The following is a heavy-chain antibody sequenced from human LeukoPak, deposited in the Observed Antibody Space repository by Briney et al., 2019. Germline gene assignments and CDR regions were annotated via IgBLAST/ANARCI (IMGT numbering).Heavy chain of an antibody. V-gene: IGHV4-59*12. CDR3: ARDRGYHDTSGHYYYMDV. CDR2: IYYSGST. Sequence: SETLSLTCTVSGGSISSYYWSWIRQPPGKGLEWIGYIYYSGSTNYNPSLKSRVTISVDTAKNQFSLKLSSVTAADTAVYYCARDRGYHDTSGHYYYMDVWGKGTTVTVSS. D-gene: IGHD3-22*01. J-gene: IGHJ6*03. CDR1: GGSISSYY.